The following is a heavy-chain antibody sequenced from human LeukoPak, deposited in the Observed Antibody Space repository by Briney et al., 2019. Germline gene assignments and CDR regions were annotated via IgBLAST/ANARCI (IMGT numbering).Heavy chain of an antibody. J-gene: IGHJ6*02. CDR3: ARVAWRDGYNLPYYYGMDV. CDR1: GDSISSYY. D-gene: IGHD5-24*01. V-gene: IGHV4-59*01. CDR2: IYYSGST. Sequence: SETLSLTCSVSGDSISSYYWSWIRQPPGKGLEWIGYIYYSGSTNYNPSLKSRVTISVDTSKNQFSLKLSSVTAADTAVYYCARVAWRDGYNLPYYYGMDVWGQATTVTVSS.